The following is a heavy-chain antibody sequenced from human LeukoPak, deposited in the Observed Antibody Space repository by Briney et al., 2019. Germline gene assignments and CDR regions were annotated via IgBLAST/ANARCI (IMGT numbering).Heavy chain of an antibody. Sequence: KTSETLSLTCAVYGGSFSGYYWSWIRQPPGKGLEWIGEINHSGSTNYNPSLKSRVTISVDTSKNQFSLKLGSVTAADTAVYYCATVQRGYCSGGSCYSDYWGQGTLVTVSS. CDR3: ATVQRGYCSGGSCYSDY. CDR1: GGSFSGYY. J-gene: IGHJ4*02. CDR2: INHSGST. D-gene: IGHD2-15*01. V-gene: IGHV4-34*01.